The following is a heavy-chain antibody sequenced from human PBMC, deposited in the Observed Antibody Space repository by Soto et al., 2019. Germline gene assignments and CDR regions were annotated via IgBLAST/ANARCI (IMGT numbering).Heavy chain of an antibody. D-gene: IGHD6-13*01. CDR3: ARGGYSSSWYLSWFDQ. Sequence: ASVKVSCKASGYTFTGYYMHWVRQAPGQGLEWMGWINPNSGGTNYAQKFQGRVTMTRDTSISTAYMELSRLRSDDTAVYYCARGGYSSSWYLSWFDQWGQGTLVTVSS. V-gene: IGHV1-2*02. CDR1: GYTFTGYY. J-gene: IGHJ5*02. CDR2: INPNSGGT.